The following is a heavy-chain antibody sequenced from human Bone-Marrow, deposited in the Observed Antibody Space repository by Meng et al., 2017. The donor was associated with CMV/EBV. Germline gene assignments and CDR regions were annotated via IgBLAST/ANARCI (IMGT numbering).Heavy chain of an antibody. J-gene: IGHJ3*02. CDR3: ARNLTGAGDAFDI. CDR1: GFTFSSYA. Sequence: GESLKISCAASGFTFSSYAMHWVRQAPGKGLEWVAVISYDGSNKYYADSVKGRFTISRDNSKNTLYLQMNSLRAEDTAVYYRARNLTGAGDAFDIWGQGTMVTVSS. V-gene: IGHV3-30-3*01. CDR2: ISYDGSNK. D-gene: IGHD7-27*01.